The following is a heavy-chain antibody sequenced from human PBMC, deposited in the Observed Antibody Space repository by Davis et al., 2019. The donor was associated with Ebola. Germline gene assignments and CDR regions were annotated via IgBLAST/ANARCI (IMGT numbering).Heavy chain of an antibody. Sequence: AASVKVSCKASGYTFSNYGITWVRQAPGQGLECMGWINTRTGSPTYAQGFTGRFVFSLDTSVSTASLQISTLQAEDTAVYYCARDGVPGQGYKLDYWGQGSLVTVSS. J-gene: IGHJ4*02. D-gene: IGHD5-18*01. V-gene: IGHV7-4-1*02. CDR1: GYTFSNYG. CDR2: INTRTGSP. CDR3: ARDGVPGQGYKLDY.